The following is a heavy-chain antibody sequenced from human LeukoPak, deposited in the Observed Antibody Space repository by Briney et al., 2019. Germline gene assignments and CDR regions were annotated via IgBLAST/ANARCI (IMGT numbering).Heavy chain of an antibody. CDR3: ASSYYYDSSGYAEIFDY. J-gene: IGHJ4*02. Sequence: PSETLSLTCAVSGGSISSGGYSWSWIRQPPGKGLEWIGYIYHSGSTYYNPSLKSRVTMSVDRSKNQFPLKLSSVTAADTAVYYCASSYYYDSSGYAEIFDYWGQGTLVTVSS. V-gene: IGHV4-30-2*01. CDR2: IYHSGST. D-gene: IGHD3-22*01. CDR1: GGSISSGGYS.